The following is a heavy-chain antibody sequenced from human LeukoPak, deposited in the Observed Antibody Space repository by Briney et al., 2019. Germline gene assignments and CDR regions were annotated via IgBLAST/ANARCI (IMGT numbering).Heavy chain of an antibody. CDR2: ISWDGGST. V-gene: IGHV3-43D*03. J-gene: IGHJ3*02. CDR1: GFTFDDYA. D-gene: IGHD4-23*01. CDR3: AKAVYGGIDDAFDI. Sequence: LSGGSLRLSCAASGFTFDDYAMHWVRQAPGKGPEWVSLISWDGGSTYYADSVKGRFTISRDNSKNSLYLQMNSLRAEDTALYYCAKAVYGGIDDAFDIWGQGTMVTVSS.